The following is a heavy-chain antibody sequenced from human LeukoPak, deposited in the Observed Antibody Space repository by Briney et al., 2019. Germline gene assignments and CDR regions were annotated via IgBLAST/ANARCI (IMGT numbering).Heavy chain of an antibody. CDR1: EFTVSSNY. CDR2: IYIGGNT. V-gene: IGHV3-53*01. CDR3: AREDGSGSYPGYYYDMDV. Sequence: PGGSLRLSCAASEFTVSSNYMHWVRQAPGKGLEWVSLIYIGGNTFYADSVKGRFTISRDNSKNTLYLQMNSLRAEDMAVYYCAREDGSGSYPGYYYDMDVWGQGTTVTVSS. J-gene: IGHJ6*02. D-gene: IGHD3-10*01.